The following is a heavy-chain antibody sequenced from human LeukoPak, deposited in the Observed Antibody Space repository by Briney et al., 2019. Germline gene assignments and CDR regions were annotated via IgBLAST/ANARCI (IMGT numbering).Heavy chain of an antibody. D-gene: IGHD6-13*01. J-gene: IGHJ5*02. CDR3: ARSIAGDGPTHNWFGP. CDR2: IYYSGTT. Sequence: KPSETLSLTCTVSGGSISSYYWGWIRQPPGKGLEWIGSIYYSGTTYYNPSLKSRVTIFVDTSKNQFSLKLSSVTAADMATYYCARSIAGDGPTHNWFGPWGQGALVTVSS. V-gene: IGHV4-39*01. CDR1: GGSISSYY.